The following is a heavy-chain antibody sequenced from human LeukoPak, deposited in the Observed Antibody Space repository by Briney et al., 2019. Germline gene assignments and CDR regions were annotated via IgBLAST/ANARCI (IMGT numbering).Heavy chain of an antibody. V-gene: IGHV3-23*01. D-gene: IGHD3-3*01. J-gene: IGHJ5*02. CDR2: ISGSGGST. Sequence: GGSLRLSCAASGFTFSSYAMSWVRQAPGKGLEWVSAISGSGGSTYYADSVKGRFTISRDNSKNTLYLQMNSLRAEDTAVYYCARGAYDFWSGHNPNWFDPWGQGTLVTVSS. CDR1: GFTFSSYA. CDR3: ARGAYDFWSGHNPNWFDP.